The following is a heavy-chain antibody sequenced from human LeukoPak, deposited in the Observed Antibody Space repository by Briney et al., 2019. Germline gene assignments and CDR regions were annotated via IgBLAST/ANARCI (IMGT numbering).Heavy chain of an antibody. CDR2: IYYSGST. V-gene: IGHV4-59*08. J-gene: IGHJ4*02. Sequence: SETLSLTCTVSGGSISSYYWSWIRQPPGKGLEWIGYIYYSGSTNYNPSLKSRVTISVDTSKNQFSLKLSSVTAADTAVYYCASGGYSYGYATFDYWGQGTLVTVSS. D-gene: IGHD5-18*01. CDR3: ASGGYSYGYATFDY. CDR1: GGSISSYY.